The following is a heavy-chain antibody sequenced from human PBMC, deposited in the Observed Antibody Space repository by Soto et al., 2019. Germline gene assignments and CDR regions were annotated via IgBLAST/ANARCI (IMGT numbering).Heavy chain of an antibody. Sequence: SETLSLTCTVSVGSISSYYWSWILQPPGKGLEWIGYIYYSGSTNYNPSLKSRVTISVDTSKNQFSLKLSSVTAADTAVYYCARERDRGGYYYYMDVWGKGTTVTVSS. CDR1: VGSISSYY. CDR3: ARERDRGGYYYYMDV. J-gene: IGHJ6*03. V-gene: IGHV4-59*01. CDR2: IYYSGST. D-gene: IGHD3-10*01.